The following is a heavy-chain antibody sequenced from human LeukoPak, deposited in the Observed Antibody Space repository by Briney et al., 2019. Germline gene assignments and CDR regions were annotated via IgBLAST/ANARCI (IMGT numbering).Heavy chain of an antibody. D-gene: IGHD1-26*01. V-gene: IGHV3-9*01. CDR3: AKDKSRVGATTTFDY. J-gene: IGHJ4*02. CDR1: GFTFDDYA. Sequence: GGSLRLSCAASGFTFDDYAMHWVRQAPGKGLEWVSGISWNCGSIGYADSVKGRFTISRDNAKNSLYLQMNSLRAEDTALYYCAKDKSRVGATTTFDYWGQGTLVTVSS. CDR2: ISWNCGSI.